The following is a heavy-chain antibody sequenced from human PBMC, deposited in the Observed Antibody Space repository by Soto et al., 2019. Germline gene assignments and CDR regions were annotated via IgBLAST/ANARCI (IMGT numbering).Heavy chain of an antibody. CDR2: LYSGGST. D-gene: IGHD5-12*01. CDR3: HGYGY. J-gene: IGHJ4*02. CDR1: GFTVTINY. Sequence: EVQVVESGGGLIQPGGSLRLSCAVSGFTVTINYMSWVRQAPGKGLEWVSVLYSGGSTYYADSVKGRFTISRDTSKNTLYLQMNSLSGEDTAVYYCHGYGYWGQGTTVTVSS. V-gene: IGHV3-53*01.